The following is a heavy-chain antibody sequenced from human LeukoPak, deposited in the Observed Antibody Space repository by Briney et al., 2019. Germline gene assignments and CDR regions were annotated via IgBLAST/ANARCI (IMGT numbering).Heavy chain of an antibody. Sequence: PSETLSLTCTVSGGSISSSSYYWGWIRQPPGKGLEWIGSIYYSGSTYYNPSLKSRVTMSVDTSKNQFSLKLSSVTAADTAIYYCARDPFRSSFDSWGQGTLVTVSS. CDR2: IYYSGST. CDR1: GGSISSSSYY. CDR3: ARDPFRSSFDS. V-gene: IGHV4-39*07. D-gene: IGHD1-26*01. J-gene: IGHJ4*02.